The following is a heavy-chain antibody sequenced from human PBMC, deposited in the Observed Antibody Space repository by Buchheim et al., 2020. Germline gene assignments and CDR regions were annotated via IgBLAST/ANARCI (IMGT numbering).Heavy chain of an antibody. CDR3: AREKAGIAAAGKAWDY. CDR2: ISSSSSYI. V-gene: IGHV3-21*01. Sequence: EVQLVESGGGLVKPGGSLRLSCAASGFTFSSYSMNWVRQAPGKGLEWVSSISSSSSYIYYADSVKGRFTISRDNAKNSLYLQMNSLRAEDTAVYYCAREKAGIAAAGKAWDYWGQGTL. CDR1: GFTFSSYS. J-gene: IGHJ4*02. D-gene: IGHD6-13*01.